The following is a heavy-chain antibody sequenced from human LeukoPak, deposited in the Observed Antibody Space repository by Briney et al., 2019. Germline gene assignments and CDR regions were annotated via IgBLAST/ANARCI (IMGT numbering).Heavy chain of an antibody. CDR3: ARTHFSDDAFDI. J-gene: IGHJ3*02. V-gene: IGHV3-21*01. CDR2: ISSSSSYI. Sequence: GGSLRLSCAASGFTFSSYRMNWVRQAPGKGLEWVSSISSSSSYIYYADSVKGRFTISRDNAKNSLYLQMNSLRAEDTAVYYCARTHFSDDAFDIWGQGTMVTVSS. D-gene: IGHD6-25*01. CDR1: GFTFSSYR.